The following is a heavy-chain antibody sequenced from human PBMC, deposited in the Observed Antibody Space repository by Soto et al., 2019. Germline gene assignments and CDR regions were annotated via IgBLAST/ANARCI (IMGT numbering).Heavy chain of an antibody. Sequence: QVQLQQWGAGLLKPSETLSLTCAVYGGSFSGYYWSWIRQPPGKGLEWIGEIKHSGSTNYNPFLKIWVIISVDTSKYRFSRKLISVTAADTAVYYCARGGANYVTLRWFDRWGQGTLVTVSS. J-gene: IGHJ5*02. CDR2: IKHSGST. CDR1: GGSFSGYY. V-gene: IGHV4-34*01. D-gene: IGHD1-26*01. CDR3: ARGGANYVTLRWFDR.